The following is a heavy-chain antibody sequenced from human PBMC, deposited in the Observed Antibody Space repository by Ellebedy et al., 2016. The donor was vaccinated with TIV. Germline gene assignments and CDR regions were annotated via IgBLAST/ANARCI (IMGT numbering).Heavy chain of an antibody. V-gene: IGHV3-43D*03. CDR1: GFTFDDYA. CDR3: AKDSYSYGPTLYYGMDV. CDR2: ISWDGGST. D-gene: IGHD5-18*01. J-gene: IGHJ6*02. Sequence: GESLKISCAASGFTFDDYAMHWVRQAPGKGLEWVSLISWDGGSTYYADSVKGRFTISRDNSKNSLYLQMNSLRAEDTALYYCAKDSYSYGPTLYYGMDVWGQGTTVTVSS.